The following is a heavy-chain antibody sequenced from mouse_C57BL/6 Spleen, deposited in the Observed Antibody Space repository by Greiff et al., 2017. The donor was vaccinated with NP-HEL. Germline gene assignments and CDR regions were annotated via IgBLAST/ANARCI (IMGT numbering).Heavy chain of an antibody. D-gene: IGHD1-1*01. CDR3: ARGYYGSSYAMDY. J-gene: IGHJ4*01. CDR2: IDPSDSYT. CDR1: GYTFTSYW. V-gene: IGHV1-69*01. Sequence: QVQLQQPGAELVMPGASVKLSCKASGYTFTSYWMHWVKQRPGQGLEWIGEIDPSDSYTNYNQKFTGKSTLTVDKSSSTAYMQLSSLTSEDSSVYYCARGYYGSSYAMDYWGQGTSVTVSS.